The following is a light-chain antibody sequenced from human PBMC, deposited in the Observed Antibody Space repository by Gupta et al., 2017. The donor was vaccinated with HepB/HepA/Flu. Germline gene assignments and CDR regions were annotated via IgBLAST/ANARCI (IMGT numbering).Light chain of an antibody. V-gene: IGLV2-14*01. CDR2: DVS. Sequence: QSALTQPPSVSRPPGQSITISCAGTSSDIGGYNYVSWYQQHPGKAPKLMIYDVSDRPSGVSNRFSGSKSGYTASLTISGLQAEDEAQYYCSSYTRSSTRVFGGGTKLTVL. CDR3: SSYTRSSTRV. CDR1: SSDIGGYNY. J-gene: IGLJ3*02.